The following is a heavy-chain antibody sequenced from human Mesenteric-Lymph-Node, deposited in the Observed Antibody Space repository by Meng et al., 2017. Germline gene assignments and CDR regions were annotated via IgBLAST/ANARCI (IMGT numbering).Heavy chain of an antibody. CDR3: ARVGQWLPLDY. CDR2: IYHSGST. J-gene: IGHJ4*02. D-gene: IGHD6-19*01. Sequence: QVQLQVAGPGLGTPSGRLSVTCAVSGGSISSSNWGSWLRQAPVTGLEWIGEIYHSGSTNYNPSLKSRVTISVDKSKNQFSLTLSSVTAADTAVYYCARVGQWLPLDYWGQGTLVTVSS. V-gene: IGHV4-4*02. CDR1: GGSISSSNW.